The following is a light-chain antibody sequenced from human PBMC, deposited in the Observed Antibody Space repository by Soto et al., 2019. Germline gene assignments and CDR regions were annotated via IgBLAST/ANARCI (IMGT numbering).Light chain of an antibody. CDR2: DVT. Sequence: QSVLTQPRSVSGSPGQSVTISCTGTSSDVGGYDYVSWYQQHPDKAPKLIIFDVTKRPSGVPDHFSGSKSGNTASLTISGRQAEDEADYYCCSYAGNYTLIFGGGTKVTVL. V-gene: IGLV2-11*01. CDR3: CSYAGNYTLI. J-gene: IGLJ2*01. CDR1: SSDVGGYDY.